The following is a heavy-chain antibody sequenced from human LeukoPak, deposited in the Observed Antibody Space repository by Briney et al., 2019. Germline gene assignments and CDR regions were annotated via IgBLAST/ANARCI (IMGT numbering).Heavy chain of an antibody. D-gene: IGHD3-22*01. CDR3: AKEELVDYYDRSGYYPDVFDV. Sequence: GGSLRLSCRASGFTFTSFAMTWVRQSPGKGLEWVSPINGYGSGTYYADSVKGRFTISRDNSENMVFLQMSSLRAEDTAVYYCAKEELVDYYDRSGYYPDVFDVWGQGTMVIVSS. CDR2: INGYGSGT. V-gene: IGHV3-23*01. CDR1: GFTFTSFA. J-gene: IGHJ3*01.